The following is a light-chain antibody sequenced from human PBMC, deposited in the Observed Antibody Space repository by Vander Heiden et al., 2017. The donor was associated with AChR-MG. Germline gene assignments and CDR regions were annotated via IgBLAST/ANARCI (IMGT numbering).Light chain of an antibody. Sequence: DVQMTQSPSSLSASVGDRVTITCRASQNVDILLNWYQQRPGKAPTLLIYAASDLQDGVPSRFSATGSGTDFTLAISSLQPEDFATYYCQQSYVSPFTFAPGTRVDLK. V-gene: IGKV1-39*01. J-gene: IGKJ3*01. CDR2: AAS. CDR3: QQSYVSPFT. CDR1: QNVDIL.